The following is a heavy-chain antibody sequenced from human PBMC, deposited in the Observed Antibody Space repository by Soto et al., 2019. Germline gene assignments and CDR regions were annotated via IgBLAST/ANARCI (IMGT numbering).Heavy chain of an antibody. CDR3: ARLEGLATISYYFDF. D-gene: IGHD3-9*01. J-gene: IGHJ4*02. CDR1: GCSISSGGYY. V-gene: IGHV4-31*03. Sequence: SETLSLTCTFSGCSISSGGYYWSWIRQHPGKGLEWIGYIYYSGSTYYNPSLQTRVTISLDKSKSQFSLKLNSVTAADSAVYFCARLEGLATISYYFDFWGQGALVTVSS. CDR2: IYYSGST.